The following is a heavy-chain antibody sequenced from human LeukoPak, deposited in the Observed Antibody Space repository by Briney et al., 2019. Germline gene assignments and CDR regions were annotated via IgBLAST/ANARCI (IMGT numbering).Heavy chain of an antibody. CDR1: GFTFSNSW. Sequence: GGSPRLSCADSGFTFSNSWMAWVRQVPGKGLEWVANINEDGSQKNYLDSVKGRFTISRDNAKKSLYLQMNSLRVEDTAVYYCARDRAYNRFDYWGQGTLVTVPS. D-gene: IGHD5-24*01. J-gene: IGHJ4*02. CDR2: INEDGSQK. V-gene: IGHV3-7*01. CDR3: ARDRAYNRFDY.